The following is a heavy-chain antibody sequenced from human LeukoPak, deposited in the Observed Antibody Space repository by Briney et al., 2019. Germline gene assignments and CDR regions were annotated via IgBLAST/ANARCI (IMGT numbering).Heavy chain of an antibody. CDR1: GGSISSDH. D-gene: IGHD4-11*01. CDR2: IYYSGST. J-gene: IGHJ4*02. CDR3: ARHLTTVTTGFDY. V-gene: IGHV4-59*08. Sequence: PSETLSLTCTVSGGSISSDHWNWIRQPPGKGLEWIGCIYYSGSTYYNPSLKSRVTISVDTSKNHFSLRLSSVTAADTAVYYCARHLTTVTTGFDYWGQGTLVTVSS.